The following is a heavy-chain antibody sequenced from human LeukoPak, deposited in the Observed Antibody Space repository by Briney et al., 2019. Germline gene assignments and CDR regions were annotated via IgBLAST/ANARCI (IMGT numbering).Heavy chain of an antibody. V-gene: IGHV4-4*02. CDR2: IYHSGSP. CDR3: ARFWGYYDSSGYYYPFDY. D-gene: IGHD3-22*01. J-gene: IGHJ4*02. CDR1: GGSISSNNW. Sequence: PSGTLSLTCAVSGGSISSNNWWSWVRQPPGKGLEWIGEIYHSGSPNYNPSLKSRVTISVDKSKNQFSLKLSSVTAADTAVYYCARFWGYYDSSGYYYPFDYWGQGTLVTVSS.